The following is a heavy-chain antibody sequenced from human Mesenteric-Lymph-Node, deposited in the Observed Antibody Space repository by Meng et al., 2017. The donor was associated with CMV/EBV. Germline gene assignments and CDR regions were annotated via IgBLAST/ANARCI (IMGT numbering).Heavy chain of an antibody. CDR2: IKRKSDGGTT. V-gene: IGHV3-15*01. Sequence: GGSLRLSRSVSGIIFSNAWMSWVRQAPGKGLEWVGRIKRKSDGGTTDYAAPVKGKFTISRDDSQDTLYLQINSLKTDDTAVYYCTTDYGDYPNYFDSWGQGTLVTV. D-gene: IGHD4-17*01. CDR3: TTDYGDYPNYFDS. CDR1: GIIFSNAW. J-gene: IGHJ4*02.